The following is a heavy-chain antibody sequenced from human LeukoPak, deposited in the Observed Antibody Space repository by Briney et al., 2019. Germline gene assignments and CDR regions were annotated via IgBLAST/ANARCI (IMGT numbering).Heavy chain of an antibody. CDR2: IRYDGSNK. CDR3: AKLDGSHDSSGYYLYDWFDP. Sequence: GGSLILSCAASGFTFSSFGMHWVRQAPGKGLEWVAFIRYDGSNKYYADSVKGRFTISRDNSKNTLYLQIDSLRLEDTATYYSAKLDGSHDSSGYYLYDWFDPWGQGTLVTVSS. D-gene: IGHD3-22*01. CDR1: GFTFSSFG. V-gene: IGHV3-30*02. J-gene: IGHJ5*02.